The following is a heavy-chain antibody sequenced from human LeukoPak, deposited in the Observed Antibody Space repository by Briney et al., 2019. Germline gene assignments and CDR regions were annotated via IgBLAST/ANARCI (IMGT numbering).Heavy chain of an antibody. CDR3: ARRSSSWFPFDY. CDR1: GYSISSGYY. Sequence: KPSETLSLTRAFSGYSISSGYYWGWIRQPPGEGLEWIGSIYHSESTYYNPSLKSRVTISVDTSKNQFSLKLSSVTAADTAVYYCARRSSSWFPFDYWGQGTLVTVSS. J-gene: IGHJ4*02. D-gene: IGHD6-13*01. CDR2: IYHSEST. V-gene: IGHV4-38-2*01.